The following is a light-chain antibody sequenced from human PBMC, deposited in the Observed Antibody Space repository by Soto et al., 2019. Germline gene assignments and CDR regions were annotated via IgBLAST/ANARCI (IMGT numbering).Light chain of an antibody. J-gene: IGKJ1*01. V-gene: IGKV1-39*01. CDR1: DNIAKY. CDR3: QQSYSAPPWT. Sequence: DIQTTQSPSSLSASVGDRVTITCRTSDNIAKYLNWYQQKPGQVPKLLIVAASRLQSGVPTRFSGSGSGTDFTLTISDLQPEDFATYYCQQSYSAPPWTFGQGTKVDIK. CDR2: AAS.